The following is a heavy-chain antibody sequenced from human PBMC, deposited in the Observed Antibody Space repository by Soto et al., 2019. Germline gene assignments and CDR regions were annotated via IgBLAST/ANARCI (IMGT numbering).Heavy chain of an antibody. CDR3: ARGFRGLSAVIVFYSGMVV. J-gene: IGHJ6*02. CDR1: GYTFTSYA. V-gene: IGHV1-3*01. D-gene: IGHD3-16*02. Sequence: QVHLVQSGAEVKKPGASVRLSCKASGYTFTSYAMHWVRQAPRQSLEWMGWINPGNGNTKYSQKLEGRVTITRDTSATTAYMDLISLTSEDTAVYYCARGFRGLSAVIVFYSGMVVWGQGTTVTVSS. CDR2: INPGNGNT.